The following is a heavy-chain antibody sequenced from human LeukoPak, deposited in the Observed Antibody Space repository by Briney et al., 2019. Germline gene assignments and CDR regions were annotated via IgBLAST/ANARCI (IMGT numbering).Heavy chain of an antibody. Sequence: PGGSLRLSCAASGFTFSSYEMNWVRQAPGKGLEWVSYISSSGSTIYYADSVKGRFTISRDNAKNSLYLQMNSLRAEDTAVYYCARDPMPGRDGNGHFDYWGQGTLVTVSS. J-gene: IGHJ4*02. V-gene: IGHV3-48*03. D-gene: IGHD2-15*01. CDR3: ARDPMPGRDGNGHFDY. CDR2: ISSSGSTI. CDR1: GFTFSSYE.